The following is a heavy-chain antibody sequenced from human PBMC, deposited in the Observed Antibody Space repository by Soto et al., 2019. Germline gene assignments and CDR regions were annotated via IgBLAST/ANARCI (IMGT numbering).Heavy chain of an antibody. CDR1: GYTFTSYF. J-gene: IGHJ1*01. D-gene: IGHD6-19*01. CDR2: INPSGGST. CDR3: AIVSFLSVAGPNEYFQH. V-gene: IGHV1-46*01. Sequence: QVQLVQSGAEVKKPGASVKVSCKASGYTFTSYFVHWVRQAPGQGLEWMGIINPSGGSTTYAQKFQARVTMTRDTSTSTVYMELSSLRSEDTAVYYCAIVSFLSVAGPNEYFQHWGQGTLVTVSS.